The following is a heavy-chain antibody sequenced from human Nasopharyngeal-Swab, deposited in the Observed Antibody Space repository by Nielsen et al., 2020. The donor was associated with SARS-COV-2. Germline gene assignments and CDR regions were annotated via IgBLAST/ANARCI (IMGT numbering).Heavy chain of an antibody. CDR2: INTNTGNP. D-gene: IGHD3-10*01. Sequence: ASVKVSCKASGYTFTSYAMNWVRQAPGQELEWMGWINTNTGNPTYAQGFTGRFVFSLDTSVSTAYLQISSLKAEDTAVYYCAREGITMVRGVITKDAFDIWGQGTMVTVSS. CDR3: AREGITMVRGVITKDAFDI. V-gene: IGHV7-4-1*02. J-gene: IGHJ3*02. CDR1: GYTFTSYA.